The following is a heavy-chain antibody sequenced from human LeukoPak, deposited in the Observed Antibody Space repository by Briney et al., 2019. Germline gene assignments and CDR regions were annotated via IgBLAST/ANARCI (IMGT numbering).Heavy chain of an antibody. D-gene: IGHD3-10*01. CDR1: GGSFSGYY. Sequence: SETLSLTCAVYGGSFSGYYWSWIRQPPGKGLEWIGEINHSGSTNYNPSLKSRVTISVDTSKNQFSLKLSSVTAADTAVYYCARARFVLWFTDVWGQGTTVTVSS. CDR3: ARARFVLWFTDV. J-gene: IGHJ6*02. V-gene: IGHV4-34*01. CDR2: INHSGST.